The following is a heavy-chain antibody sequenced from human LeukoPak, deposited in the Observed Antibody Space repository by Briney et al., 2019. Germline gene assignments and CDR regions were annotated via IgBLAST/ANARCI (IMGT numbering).Heavy chain of an antibody. CDR1: GGSISSSSYY. V-gene: IGHV4-39*07. D-gene: IGHD3-10*01. CDR3: ASQNYYGSGSYPYYYGMDV. J-gene: IGHJ6*02. Sequence: SETLSLTCTVSGGSISSSSYYWGWIRQPPGKGLEWIGSIYYSGSTYYNPSLKSRVTISVDTSKNQFSLKLSSVTAADTAVYYCASQNYYGSGSYPYYYGMDVWGQGTTVTVSS. CDR2: IYYSGST.